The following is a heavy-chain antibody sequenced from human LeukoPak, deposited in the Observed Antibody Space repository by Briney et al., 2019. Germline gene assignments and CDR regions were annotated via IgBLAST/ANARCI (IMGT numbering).Heavy chain of an antibody. V-gene: IGHV4-59*01. CDR1: GGSISSYY. Sequence: PSETLSLTCTVSGGSISSYYWSWIRQPPGKGLEWIGFIYYSGSTKYNPSLKSRVTISVDTSKNQLSLKLSSVTAADTAVYYCARGVNYKFDYWGQGTLVTVSS. CDR2: IYYSGST. D-gene: IGHD5-24*01. CDR3: ARGVNYKFDY. J-gene: IGHJ4*02.